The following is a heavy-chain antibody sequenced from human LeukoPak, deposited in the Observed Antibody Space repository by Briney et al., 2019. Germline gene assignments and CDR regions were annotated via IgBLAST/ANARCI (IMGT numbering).Heavy chain of an antibody. V-gene: IGHV4-34*01. CDR3: ARGEFSSSRNFGY. CDR1: GGSFSGYY. D-gene: IGHD6-13*01. Sequence: PSETLSLTCAVYGGSFSGYYWSWIRQPPGKGLEWIGEINHSGSTNYNPSLKSRVTISVDTSKNQFSLKLSSVTAADTAVYYCARGEFSSSRNFGYWGQGTLVTVSS. CDR2: INHSGST. J-gene: IGHJ4*02.